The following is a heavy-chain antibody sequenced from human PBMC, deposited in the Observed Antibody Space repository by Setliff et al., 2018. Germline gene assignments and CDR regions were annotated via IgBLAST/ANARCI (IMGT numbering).Heavy chain of an antibody. J-gene: IGHJ4*02. CDR3: ARDGSAFFYQN. CDR1: GYTFTGYF. Sequence: ASVKVSCKASGYTFTGYFIHWLRQAPGQGFEWLGWINPNRDDTKYAQKFQHRILMAKDTSLNTVYVELSSLRSDDTATYYCARDGSAFFYQNWGQGSLVTVSS. D-gene: IGHD1-26*01. CDR2: INPNRDDT. V-gene: IGHV1-2*02.